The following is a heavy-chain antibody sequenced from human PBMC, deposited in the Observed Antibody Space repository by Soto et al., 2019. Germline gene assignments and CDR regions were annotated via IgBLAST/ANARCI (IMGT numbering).Heavy chain of an antibody. D-gene: IGHD4-4*01. Sequence: GGSLRLSCAASGFTCSSYGMHWVRQAPGKGLEWVAVISYDGSNKYYADSVKGRFTISRDNSKNTLYLQMTGLRAEDTALYYCAKDTRDYSNYVYTFDICGQGTMVTVSS. V-gene: IGHV3-30*18. CDR3: AKDTRDYSNYVYTFDI. CDR2: ISYDGSNK. CDR1: GFTCSSYG. J-gene: IGHJ3*02.